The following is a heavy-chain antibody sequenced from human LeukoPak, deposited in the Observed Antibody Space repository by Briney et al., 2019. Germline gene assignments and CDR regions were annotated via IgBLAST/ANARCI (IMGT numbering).Heavy chain of an antibody. CDR1: GFTFSSYA. CDR2: IAFDGNNK. Sequence: PGGSLRLSCAASGFTFSSYAMHWVRQAPGKGLEWVAAIAFDGNNKYYADSVKGRFTISRDNSKNTLYLQMNSLRAEDAAVYYSARKSGSQGYFDYWGQGTLVTVSS. J-gene: IGHJ4*02. D-gene: IGHD1-26*01. V-gene: IGHV3-30-3*01. CDR3: ARKSGSQGYFDY.